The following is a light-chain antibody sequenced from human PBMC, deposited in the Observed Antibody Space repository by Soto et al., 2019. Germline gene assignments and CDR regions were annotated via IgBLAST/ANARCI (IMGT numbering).Light chain of an antibody. Sequence: ETVMTQAPATLSLPPGERVTLSCRASQSVGSHLAWYQQKPGQTPRLLMYATSVRATGVPARFSGSGSETDFTLTISSLQSEDFAVYYCQQYNDWPPYTFGQGTRLEIK. CDR1: QSVGSH. J-gene: IGKJ5*01. CDR2: ATS. V-gene: IGKV3-15*01. CDR3: QQYNDWPPYT.